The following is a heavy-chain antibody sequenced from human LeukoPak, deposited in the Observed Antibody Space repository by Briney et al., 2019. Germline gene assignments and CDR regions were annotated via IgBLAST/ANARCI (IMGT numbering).Heavy chain of an antibody. Sequence: GGSLRLSCAASGFTFSTYGMHWVRQAPGKGLEWVTFIRYDGSNKYYADSVKGRFTISRDNSKNTLYLQMNSLRAEDTAVYYCAKMHGSGTLFAYYFDYWGQGTLVTVSS. CDR3: AKMHGSGTLFAYYFDY. V-gene: IGHV3-30*02. CDR2: IRYDGSNK. CDR1: GFTFSTYG. D-gene: IGHD3-10*01. J-gene: IGHJ4*02.